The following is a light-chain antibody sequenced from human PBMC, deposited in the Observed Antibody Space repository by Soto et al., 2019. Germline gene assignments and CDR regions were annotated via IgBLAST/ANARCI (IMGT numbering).Light chain of an antibody. J-gene: IGLJ1*01. Sequence: QSALTQPASVSGSPGQSITISCTGTSSDVGGYNYVSWYQQYPGKVPKLMIHEVSNWPSGVSSRFSGSKSGDTASLTISGLQPEDEADYYCSSYTSSSTLVFGTGTKLTVL. CDR2: EVS. CDR3: SSYTSSSTLV. CDR1: SSDVGGYNY. V-gene: IGLV2-14*01.